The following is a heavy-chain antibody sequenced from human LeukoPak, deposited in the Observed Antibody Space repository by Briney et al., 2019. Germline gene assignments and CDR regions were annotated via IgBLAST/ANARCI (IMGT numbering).Heavy chain of an antibody. Sequence: SETLSLTCTVSGGSISSGSYYWSWIRQPAGKGLEWIGRIYTSGSTNYNPSLKSRVTISVDTSKNQFSLKLSSVTAADTAVYYCAREGRYGSGSHCWGQGTLVTVSS. J-gene: IGHJ4*02. CDR1: GGSISSGSYY. CDR2: IYTSGST. V-gene: IGHV4-61*02. CDR3: AREGRYGSGSHC. D-gene: IGHD3-10*01.